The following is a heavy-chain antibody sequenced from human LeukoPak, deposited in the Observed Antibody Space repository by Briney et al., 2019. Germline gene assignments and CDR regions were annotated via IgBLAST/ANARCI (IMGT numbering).Heavy chain of an antibody. Sequence: GGSLRLSCAASGFTFSSYAMSWVRQAPGKGLEWVSAISSSGGSTYYADSVKGRFTISRDNSKNTLYLQMNSLRAEDTAVYYCAKVTHYDFWSGYPADYWGQGTLVTVSS. D-gene: IGHD3-3*01. CDR3: AKVTHYDFWSGYPADY. CDR2: ISSSGGST. V-gene: IGHV3-23*01. J-gene: IGHJ4*02. CDR1: GFTFSSYA.